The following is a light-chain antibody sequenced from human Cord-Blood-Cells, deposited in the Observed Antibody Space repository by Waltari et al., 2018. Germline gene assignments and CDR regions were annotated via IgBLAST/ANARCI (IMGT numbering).Light chain of an antibody. CDR3: AAWDDSLSGWV. CDR1: SSNIGSNY. J-gene: IGLJ3*02. V-gene: IGLV1-47*01. Sequence: QSVLTQPPSASGTPGQRVTISCSGSSSNIGSNYVYWYQQLPGTAPKLLIYRNNQWPSGVPDRFSGSKSGTSASLASSGRRSEDEADYYCAAWDDSLSGWVFGGGTKLTVL. CDR2: RNN.